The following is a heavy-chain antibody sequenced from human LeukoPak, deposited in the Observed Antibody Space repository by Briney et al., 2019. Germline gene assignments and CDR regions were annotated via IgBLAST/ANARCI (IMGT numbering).Heavy chain of an antibody. CDR2: IYYSGST. J-gene: IGHJ5*02. Sequence: SETLSLTCTVSGGSISSSSYYWGWIRQPPGKGLEWIGSIYYSGSTYYNPSLKSRVTISVDTSKNQFSLKLSSVTAADTAVYYCARADYSNYGWFDPWGQGTLVTVSS. D-gene: IGHD4-11*01. CDR1: GGSISSSSYY. CDR3: ARADYSNYGWFDP. V-gene: IGHV4-39*07.